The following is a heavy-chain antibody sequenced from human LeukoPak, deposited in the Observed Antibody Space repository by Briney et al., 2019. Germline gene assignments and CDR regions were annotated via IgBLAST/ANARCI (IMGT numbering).Heavy chain of an antibody. CDR1: GFGFSGYW. Sequence: GSLRLSCSASGFGFSGYWMHWVRQAPGKGPVWVAHINEDGTSASNADSVKGVFTISRDNAKNTLYLQINSLTVEDTAVYYCARVPTNSYGFGQWGQGALVTVSS. V-gene: IGHV3-74*01. J-gene: IGHJ4*02. CDR2: INEDGTSA. CDR3: ARVPTNSYGFGQ. D-gene: IGHD5-18*01.